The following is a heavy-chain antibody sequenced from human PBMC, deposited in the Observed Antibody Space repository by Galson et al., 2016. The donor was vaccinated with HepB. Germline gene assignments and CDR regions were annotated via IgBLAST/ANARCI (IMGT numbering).Heavy chain of an antibody. CDR1: GFTFNDYY. V-gene: IGHV3-23*01. Sequence: SLRLSCAASGFTFNDYYMSWIRQAPGKGLEWVSAISGSGDITYYADSVKGRFTISRDDSKNTLYLQMDSLRAEDTAVYYCAKDGPSVWAFDYWGQGTLVAVSS. D-gene: IGHD1-14*01. CDR2: ISGSGDIT. CDR3: AKDGPSVWAFDY. J-gene: IGHJ4*02.